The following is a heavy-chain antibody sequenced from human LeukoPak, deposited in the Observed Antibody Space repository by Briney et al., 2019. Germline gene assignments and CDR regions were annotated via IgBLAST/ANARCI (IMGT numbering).Heavy chain of an antibody. CDR3: ARGGQTYYDFWSGDSSLDY. D-gene: IGHD3-3*01. CDR1: GFTFSSYS. V-gene: IGHV3-48*01. CDR2: ISSSSSTI. Sequence: GGSLRLSCAASGFTFSSYSMNWVRQAPGKGLEWVSYISSSSSTIYYADSVKGRFTISRDNAKNSLYLQMNSLRAEDTAVYYCARGGQTYYDFWSGDSSLDYWGQGTLVTVSS. J-gene: IGHJ4*02.